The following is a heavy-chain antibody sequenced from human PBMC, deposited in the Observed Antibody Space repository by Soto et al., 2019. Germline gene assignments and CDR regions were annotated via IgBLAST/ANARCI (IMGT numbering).Heavy chain of an antibody. J-gene: IGHJ4*02. CDR1: GFTFSSYA. Sequence: WGSLRLSCAASGFTFSSYAMHWVRQAPGKGLEWVAVISYDGSNKYYADSVKGRFTISRDNSKNTLYLQMNSLRAEDTAVYYCARAGGYSYGYYFDYWGQGTLVTVSS. V-gene: IGHV3-30-3*01. CDR3: ARAGGYSYGYYFDY. D-gene: IGHD5-18*01. CDR2: ISYDGSNK.